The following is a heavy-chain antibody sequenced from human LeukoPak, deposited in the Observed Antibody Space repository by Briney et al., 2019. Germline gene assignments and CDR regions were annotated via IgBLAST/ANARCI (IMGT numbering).Heavy chain of an antibody. CDR1: GFTFSSYA. V-gene: IGHV3-23*01. J-gene: IGHJ4*02. D-gene: IGHD3-10*01. CDR3: AKDDGWFGELSAY. CDR2: ISGSGGST. Sequence: GGSLRLSCAASGFTFSSYAMSWVRQAPGKGLEWVSAISGSGGSTYYADSVRGRFTISRDNSKNTLYLQMNSLRAEDTAVYYCAKDDGWFGELSAYWGQGTLVTVSS.